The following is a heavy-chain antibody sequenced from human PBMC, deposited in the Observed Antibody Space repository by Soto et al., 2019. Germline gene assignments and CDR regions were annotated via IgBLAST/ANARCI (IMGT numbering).Heavy chain of an antibody. V-gene: IGHV3-23*01. D-gene: IGHD6-13*01. CDR2: ISGSGGST. CDR3: ARRGPGTYFDY. J-gene: IGHJ4*02. Sequence: GGSLRLSCAASGFTFSSYAMNWVRQAPGKGLEWVSVISGSGGSTYYADSVKGRFAISRDNSKNTLYLQMNSLRAEDTAVYYCARRGPGTYFDYWGQGTLVTVSS. CDR1: GFTFSSYA.